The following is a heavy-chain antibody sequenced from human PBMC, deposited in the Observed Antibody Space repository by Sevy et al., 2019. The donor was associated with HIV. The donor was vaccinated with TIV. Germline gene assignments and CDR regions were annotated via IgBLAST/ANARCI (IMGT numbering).Heavy chain of an antibody. D-gene: IGHD7-27*01. V-gene: IGHV3-30-3*01. CDR2: VSSDGSEI. J-gene: IGHJ4*02. CDR3: ASDQLGGIDY. Sequence: GGSLRLSCAVSGFTFSTYAMHWVRQAPGKGLEWVAIVSSDGSEINYADSVKGRFTISRDNSRNTLYLQMNSLRTEDTALYYCASDQLGGIDYWGQGTLVTVSS. CDR1: GFTFSTYA.